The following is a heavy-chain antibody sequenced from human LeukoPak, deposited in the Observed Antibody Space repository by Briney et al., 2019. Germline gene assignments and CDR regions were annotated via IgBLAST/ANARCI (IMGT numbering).Heavy chain of an antibody. CDR1: GDSTTSGAYF. CDR3: ARGYYFDSGSFFED. CDR2: IYYTRST. J-gene: IGHJ4*02. V-gene: IGHV4-31*03. Sequence: PSETLSLTCTVSGDSTTSGAYFWNWIRQQPGKGLEWIGYIYYTRSTNYNPSLESRVTILLDTSKNEFSLRLSSVTAADTAVYYCARGYYFDSGSFFEDWGQGTLVTVSS. D-gene: IGHD3-10*01.